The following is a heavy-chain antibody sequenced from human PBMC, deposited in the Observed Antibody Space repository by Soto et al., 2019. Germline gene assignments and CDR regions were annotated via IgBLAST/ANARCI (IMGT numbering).Heavy chain of an antibody. J-gene: IGHJ4*02. Sequence: ASVKVSCKASGGTFSSYAISWVRQAPGQGLEWMGGIIPIFGTANYAQKFQGRVTITADESTSTAYMELSSLRSEDTAVHYCASQSYYDILTGYYPEYYFDYWGQGTLVTVSS. D-gene: IGHD3-9*01. CDR2: IIPIFGTA. V-gene: IGHV1-69*13. CDR3: ASQSYYDILTGYYPEYYFDY. CDR1: GGTFSSYA.